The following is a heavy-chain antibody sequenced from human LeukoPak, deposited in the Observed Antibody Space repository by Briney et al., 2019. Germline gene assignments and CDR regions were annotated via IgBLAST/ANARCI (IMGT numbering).Heavy chain of an antibody. CDR2: ISHTGSTM. Sequence: GGSLRLSCAASGFSFSSYSMNWVRQAPGKGLEWVSYISHTGSTMSYADSVKGRFTISRDNSKNTLYLQMNSLRAEDTAVYYCAKGLLMVYDNYFDYWGQGTLVTVSS. J-gene: IGHJ4*02. CDR1: GFSFSSYS. V-gene: IGHV3-48*01. CDR3: AKGLLMVYDNYFDY. D-gene: IGHD2-8*01.